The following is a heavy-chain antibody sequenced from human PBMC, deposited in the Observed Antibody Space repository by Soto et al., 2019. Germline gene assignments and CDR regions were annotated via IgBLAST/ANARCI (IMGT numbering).Heavy chain of an antibody. CDR3: ARASPVVTDV. J-gene: IGHJ6*02. CDR2: IYYSGST. D-gene: IGHD5-18*01. CDR1: GGSISSGDYY. V-gene: IGHV4-30-4*01. Sequence: SETLSHTCTVSGGSISSGDYYWSWIRKPPGKGLEWIGYIYYSGSTYYNPSLKSRVTISVDTSKNQFSLKLSSVTAADTAVYYCARASPVVTDVWGQGTTVTVSS.